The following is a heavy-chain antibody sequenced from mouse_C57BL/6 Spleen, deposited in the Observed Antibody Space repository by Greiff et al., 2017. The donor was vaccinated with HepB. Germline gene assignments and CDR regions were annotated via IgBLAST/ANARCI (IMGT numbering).Heavy chain of an antibody. CDR1: GYTFTSYW. Sequence: QVQLKQPGAELVKPGASVKLSCKASGYTFTSYWMHWVKQRPGQGLEWIGMIHPNSGSTNYNEKFKSKATLTVDKSSSTAYMQLSSLTSEDSAVYYCARWAVVAVDYWGQGTTLTVSS. V-gene: IGHV1-64*01. D-gene: IGHD1-1*01. J-gene: IGHJ2*01. CDR3: ARWAVVAVDY. CDR2: IHPNSGST.